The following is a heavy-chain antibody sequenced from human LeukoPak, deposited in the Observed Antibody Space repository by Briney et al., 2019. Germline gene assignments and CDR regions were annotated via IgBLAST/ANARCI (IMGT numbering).Heavy chain of an antibody. Sequence: PGRSLRLSCAASGFTFSSNGMHWVRQAPGKGLEWVAVISYDGSNKYYADSVKGRFTISRDNSKNTLYLQMNSLRAEDTAVYYCAKDPRPYSSSWHLLDYWGQGTLVTVSS. CDR2: ISYDGSNK. V-gene: IGHV3-30*18. D-gene: IGHD6-13*01. J-gene: IGHJ4*02. CDR1: GFTFSSNG. CDR3: AKDPRPYSSSWHLLDY.